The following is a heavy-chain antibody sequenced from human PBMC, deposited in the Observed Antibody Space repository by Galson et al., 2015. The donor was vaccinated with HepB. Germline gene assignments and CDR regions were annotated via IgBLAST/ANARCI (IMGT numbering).Heavy chain of an antibody. J-gene: IGHJ4*02. Sequence: SLRLSCAASGFTFSSFGMHWVRQAPGKGLEWVAVISYDASNKYYADSVKGRFTISRDNSRNTLYLQMNSLRAEDTAVYYCAKSSGYSSGWLNLDYWGQGTLVTVSS. V-gene: IGHV3-30*18. D-gene: IGHD6-19*01. CDR2: ISYDASNK. CDR1: GFTFSSFG. CDR3: AKSSGYSSGWLNLDY.